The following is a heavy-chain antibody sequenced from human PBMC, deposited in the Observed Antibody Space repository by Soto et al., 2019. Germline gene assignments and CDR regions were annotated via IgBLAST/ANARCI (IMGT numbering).Heavy chain of an antibody. Sequence: QVQLVQSGAEVKKPGASMKVSCKASGYTFTGQYIHWVRQAPGQGLEWMGWINPNSGGTNYAQKFQDWVTMTRDTSISTAYMELSRLRSDDTAVYYCARGYCSSTSCHFDYWGQGTLVTVSS. CDR1: GYTFTGQY. J-gene: IGHJ4*02. CDR2: INPNSGGT. CDR3: ARGYCSSTSCHFDY. D-gene: IGHD2-2*01. V-gene: IGHV1-2*04.